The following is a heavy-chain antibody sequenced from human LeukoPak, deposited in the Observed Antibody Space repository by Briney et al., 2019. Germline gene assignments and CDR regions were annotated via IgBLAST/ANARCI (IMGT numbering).Heavy chain of an antibody. CDR1: GYTLTELS. CDR3: ATVEKYGGNSFDY. J-gene: IGHJ4*02. D-gene: IGHD4-23*01. Sequence: ASVKVSCKVSGYTLTELSMHWVRQAPGKGLEWMGGFDPEDGETIYAQKFQGRVTMTEDTSTDTAYMELSSLRSGDTAVYYCATVEKYGGNSFDYWGQGTLVTVSS. CDR2: FDPEDGET. V-gene: IGHV1-24*01.